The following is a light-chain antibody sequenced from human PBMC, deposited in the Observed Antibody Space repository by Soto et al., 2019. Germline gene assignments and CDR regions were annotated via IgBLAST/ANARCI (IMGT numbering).Light chain of an antibody. J-gene: IGLJ1*01. CDR2: TNN. CDR3: AAWDGSLNVYV. CDR1: SSSIGINS. V-gene: IGLV1-44*01. Sequence: QSVLTQPPSASGTPGQRVTISCSGSSSSIGINSVNWYQQLPRTAPKVLIYTNNQRPSGVPDRFSGSKSGTSASLAISGLQSDDEADYYCAAWDGSLNVYVFGTGTKLTVL.